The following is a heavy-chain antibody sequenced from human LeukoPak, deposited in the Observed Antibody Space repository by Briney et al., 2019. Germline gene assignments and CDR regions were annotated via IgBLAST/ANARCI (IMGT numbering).Heavy chain of an antibody. CDR1: GYTFTNYY. V-gene: IGHV1-46*03. CDR2: INPSGGST. CDR3: ARTAIVTTVVIRFDY. Sequence: ASVKVSCKASGYTFTNYYMHWVRQAPGQGLEWMGIINPSGGSTSYAQKFQGRVTMTRDTSTSTVYMELSSLRSEDTAVYYCARTAIVTTVVIRFDYWGQGTLVTVSS. J-gene: IGHJ4*02. D-gene: IGHD4-23*01.